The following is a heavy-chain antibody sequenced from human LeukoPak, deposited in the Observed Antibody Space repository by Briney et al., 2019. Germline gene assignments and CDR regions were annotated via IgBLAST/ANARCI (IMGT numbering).Heavy chain of an antibody. J-gene: IGHJ6*02. Sequence: PSETLSLTCTVSGGSISSYYWSWIRQPPGKGLEWIGEINHSGSTNYNPSLKSRVTISVDTSKNQFSLKLSSVTAADTAVYYCARGSWYEYYYYGMDVWGQGTTVTVSS. CDR3: ARGSWYEYYYYGMDV. V-gene: IGHV4-34*01. D-gene: IGHD6-13*01. CDR1: GGSISSYY. CDR2: INHSGST.